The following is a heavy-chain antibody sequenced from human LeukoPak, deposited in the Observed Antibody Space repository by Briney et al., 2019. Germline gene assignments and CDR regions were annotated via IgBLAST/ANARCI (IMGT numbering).Heavy chain of an antibody. CDR2: ISGSGGST. Sequence: GGSLRLSCAASGFTFSSYGMHWVRQAPGKGLEWVSAISGSGGSTYYADSVKGRFTISRDNSKNTLYLQMNSLRAEDTAVYYCAKGKDTAMVRYYFDYWGQGTLVTVSS. CDR3: AKGKDTAMVRYYFDY. CDR1: GFTFSSYG. V-gene: IGHV3-23*01. J-gene: IGHJ4*02. D-gene: IGHD5-18*01.